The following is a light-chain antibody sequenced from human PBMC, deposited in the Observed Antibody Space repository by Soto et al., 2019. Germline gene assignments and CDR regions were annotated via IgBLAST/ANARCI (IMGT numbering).Light chain of an antibody. CDR2: SNN. CDR3: AAWDDSLNVS. Sequence: QSVLTQPPSASGTPGQRVTISCSGSSSNIGSNTVNWYQQLPGTAPKLLIYSNNQRPSGVPVRFSGSKSGTSASLAISGLQSVDEADYYCAAWDDSLNVSFGGGTKLTVL. J-gene: IGLJ2*01. CDR1: SSNIGSNT. V-gene: IGLV1-44*01.